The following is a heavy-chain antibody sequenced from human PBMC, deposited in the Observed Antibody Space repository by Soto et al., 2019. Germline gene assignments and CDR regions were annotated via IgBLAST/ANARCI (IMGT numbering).Heavy chain of an antibody. CDR2: INLRDGDT. CDR3: ASSPGLDY. CDR1: GYSFSRYY. J-gene: IGHJ4*02. Sequence: ASVKVSCKASGYSFSRYYIHWVRQAPGRGLEWMGIINLRDGDTRFAQTFQGRVTMTRDTSTSIAYMELSSLRSEDTAVYYCASSPGLDYWGQGTLVTVSS. V-gene: IGHV1-46*01.